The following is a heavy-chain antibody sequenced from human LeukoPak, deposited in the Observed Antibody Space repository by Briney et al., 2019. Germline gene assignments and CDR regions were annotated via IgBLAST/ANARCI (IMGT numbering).Heavy chain of an antibody. Sequence: GGSLRLSCSASGFTLSSYWMHWVRQAPGKGPVWVSRINTDGSSTNYADSVKGRFTVSRDNAKNALYLQMNSLRDEDTAVYHCARVIGWDEPFDIWGQGTMVTVSS. J-gene: IGHJ3*02. D-gene: IGHD1-26*01. CDR2: INTDGSST. CDR3: ARVIGWDEPFDI. CDR1: GFTLSSYW. V-gene: IGHV3-74*01.